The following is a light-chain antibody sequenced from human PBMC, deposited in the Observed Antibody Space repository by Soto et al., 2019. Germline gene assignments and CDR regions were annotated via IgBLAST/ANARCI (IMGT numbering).Light chain of an antibody. J-gene: IGLJ1*01. Sequence: QSALTQPASVSGSPGQSITISCTGTSSDVGSYNLVSWYQQHPGKAPKLMIYEGSKRPSGVSNRFSGSKSGSTASLTISGLQAEDGADYYCCSYTSGPAYVFGTGPMVTVL. CDR3: CSYTSGPAYV. CDR2: EGS. V-gene: IGLV2-23*01. CDR1: SSDVGSYNL.